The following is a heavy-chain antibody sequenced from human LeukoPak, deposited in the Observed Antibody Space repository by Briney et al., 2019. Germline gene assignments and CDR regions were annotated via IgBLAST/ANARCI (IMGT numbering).Heavy chain of an antibody. J-gene: IGHJ4*02. CDR2: IPNTSTYT. V-gene: IGHV3-11*05. Sequence: LSLTCAVSGGSISSYYWSWIRQAPGKGLEWVSYIPNTSTYTSYADSVKGRFTISRDNAKNSLYLQMNSLRAEDTALYYCARASNTVTGTPTLAIDHWGQGTLVSVSS. CDR3: ARASNTVTGTPTLAIDH. CDR1: GGSISSYY. D-gene: IGHD4-11*01.